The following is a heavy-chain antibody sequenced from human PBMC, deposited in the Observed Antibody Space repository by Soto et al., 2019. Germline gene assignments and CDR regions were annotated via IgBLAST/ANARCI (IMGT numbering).Heavy chain of an antibody. D-gene: IGHD3-3*01. CDR2: VYHTGRT. V-gene: IGHV4-61*01. J-gene: IGHJ4*02. CDR3: ARDFAYFDS. CDR1: GGSSKSGSYS. Sequence: SETLSLTCTVSGGSSKSGSYSWSWIRQPPGKGLEWIGYVYHTGRTSYNPSLKSRVSIPMDTSKNQFSLNLDSVTAADTAVYFCARDFAYFDSWGQGTLVTVSS.